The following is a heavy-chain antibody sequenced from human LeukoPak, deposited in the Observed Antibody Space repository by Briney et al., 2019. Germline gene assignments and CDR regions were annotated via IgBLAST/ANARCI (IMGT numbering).Heavy chain of an antibody. J-gene: IGHJ5*02. V-gene: IGHV3-7*03. D-gene: IGHD5-12*01. CDR2: IKQDGSEK. CDR1: GFTFSSYW. CDR3: AKDRSGYEELVFDP. Sequence: PGGSLRLSCAASGFTFSSYWMSWVRQAPGKGLEWVANIKQDGSEKYYVDSVKGRFTISRDNAKNSLYLQMNSLRAEDTAVYYCAKDRSGYEELVFDPWGQGTLVTVSS.